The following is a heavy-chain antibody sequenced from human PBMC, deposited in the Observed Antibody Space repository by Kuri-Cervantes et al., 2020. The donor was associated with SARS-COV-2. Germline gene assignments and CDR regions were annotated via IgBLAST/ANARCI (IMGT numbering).Heavy chain of an antibody. V-gene: IGHV3-30*03. Sequence: GESLKISCAASGFTFSSHGMHWVRQAPGKGLEWLAVMSYDGKIRYNADSDKGRFFISRDSSTNTLFLQMNSLRAEDTAVYYCARDRNDILTGYYVDYWGQGTLVTVSS. CDR2: MSYDGKIR. CDR1: GFTFSSHG. D-gene: IGHD3-9*01. J-gene: IGHJ4*02. CDR3: ARDRNDILTGYYVDY.